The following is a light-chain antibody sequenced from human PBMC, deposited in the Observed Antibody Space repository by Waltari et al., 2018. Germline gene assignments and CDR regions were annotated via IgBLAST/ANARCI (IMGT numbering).Light chain of an antibody. CDR2: GAS. CDR1: QSMSNY. V-gene: IGKV1-39*01. CDR3: QQGYGNPMT. Sequence: DIQMTQSPSSLSASIGDRVTITCRASQSMSNYVNSYQQLPGKAPKLLVYGASNVPSGVLSRFSGSGSGTAFTLTISSLQPEDFATYSCQQGYGNPMTFGGGTKVDI. J-gene: IGKJ4*01.